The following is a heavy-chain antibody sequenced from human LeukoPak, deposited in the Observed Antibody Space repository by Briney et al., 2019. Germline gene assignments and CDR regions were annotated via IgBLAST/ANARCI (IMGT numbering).Heavy chain of an antibody. V-gene: IGHV4-34*01. CDR3: ASSGWYGSFRFDP. CDR2: INHSGST. Sequence: SETLSLTCAVYGGSFSGYYWSWIRQPPGKGLEWIGEINHSGSTNYNPSLKSRVTISVDTSKNQFSLKLSSVTAADTAVYYCASSGWYGSFRFDPWGQGTLVTVSS. CDR1: GGSFSGYY. J-gene: IGHJ5*02. D-gene: IGHD6-19*01.